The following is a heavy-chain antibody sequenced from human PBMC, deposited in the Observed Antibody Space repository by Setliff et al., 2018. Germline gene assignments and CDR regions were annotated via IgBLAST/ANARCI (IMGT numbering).Heavy chain of an antibody. CDR2: ISGAGTTV. D-gene: IGHD3-10*01. CDR1: GFTFSNHW. J-gene: IGHJ6*02. Sequence: GESLKISCAVSGFTFSNHWMTWVRQVPGKGLEWLSKISGAGTTVYYADSVRGRFTISRDNAKNSLYLQMNSLRAEDSAVYYCARDGVFYAMDFWGQGTTVTVSS. CDR3: ARDGVFYAMDF. V-gene: IGHV3-48*03.